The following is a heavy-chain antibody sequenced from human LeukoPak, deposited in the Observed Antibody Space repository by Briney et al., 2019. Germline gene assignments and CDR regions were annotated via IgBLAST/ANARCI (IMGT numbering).Heavy chain of an antibody. CDR1: GDSVSSDSAA. D-gene: IGHD6-13*01. Sequence: SQTLSLTCAISGDSVSSDSAAWNWIRQSPSRGLEWLGRTYYRSKWYNDYAVSVKSRITINPDTSKNQFSLQLNSVTPEDTAVHYCAREGYSSSWYRDWFDPWGQGTLVTVSS. CDR2: TYYRSKWYN. CDR3: AREGYSSSWYRDWFDP. V-gene: IGHV6-1*01. J-gene: IGHJ5*02.